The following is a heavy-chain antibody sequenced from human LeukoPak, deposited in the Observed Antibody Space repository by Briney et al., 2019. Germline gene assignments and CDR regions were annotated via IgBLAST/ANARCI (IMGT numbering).Heavy chain of an antibody. Sequence: ETGRSLRLSCAASGFTFSSHEMNWVRQAPGKGLEWVSYISSSGSTIYYADSVKGRFTISRDNAKNSLYLQMNSLRAEDTAVYYCARDPAYYYDSSGPPGGWGQGTLVTVSS. J-gene: IGHJ4*02. D-gene: IGHD3-22*01. CDR1: GFTFSSHE. CDR3: ARDPAYYYDSSGPPGG. V-gene: IGHV3-48*03. CDR2: ISSSGSTI.